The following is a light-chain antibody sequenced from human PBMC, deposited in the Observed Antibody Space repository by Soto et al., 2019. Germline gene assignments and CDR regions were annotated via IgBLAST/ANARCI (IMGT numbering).Light chain of an antibody. V-gene: IGKV3-20*01. CDR3: QQYGGSPPT. CDR1: QSVSSNY. J-gene: IGKJ1*01. Sequence: EIVLTQSPGTLSLSPGERATLSCRASQSVSSNYLAWYQRKPGQAPRLLIYGASSRATDIPNRFSGSGSGTDCTLTITRLEPEDFAVYFCQQYGGSPPTFGQGTKVEIK. CDR2: GAS.